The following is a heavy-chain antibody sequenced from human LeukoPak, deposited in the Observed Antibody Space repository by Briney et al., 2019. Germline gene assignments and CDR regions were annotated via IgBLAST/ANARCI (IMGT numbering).Heavy chain of an antibody. CDR2: IYYSGST. J-gene: IGHJ4*02. D-gene: IGHD4-17*01. V-gene: IGHV4-59*01. Sequence: SETLSLTCTVSGGSISSYYWSWIRQPPGKGLEWIGYIYYSGSTNYNPSLKSRVTISVDTSKNQFSLKLSSVTAADTAVYYCASLTDYGDSINYFDYWGQGTLATVSS. CDR3: ASLTDYGDSINYFDY. CDR1: GGSISSYY.